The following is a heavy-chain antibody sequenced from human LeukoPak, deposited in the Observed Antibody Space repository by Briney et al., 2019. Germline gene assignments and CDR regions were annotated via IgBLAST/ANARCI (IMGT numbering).Heavy chain of an antibody. D-gene: IGHD6-13*01. J-gene: IGHJ4*02. Sequence: SETLSLTCTVSGGSISSSSYYWGWIRQPPGKGLEWIGEINHSGSTNYNPSLKSRVTISVDTSKNRFSLKLSSVTAADTAVYYCARGWYRTWRPIDYWGQGTLVTVSS. CDR2: INHSGST. CDR1: GGSISSSSYY. CDR3: ARGWYRTWRPIDY. V-gene: IGHV4-39*07.